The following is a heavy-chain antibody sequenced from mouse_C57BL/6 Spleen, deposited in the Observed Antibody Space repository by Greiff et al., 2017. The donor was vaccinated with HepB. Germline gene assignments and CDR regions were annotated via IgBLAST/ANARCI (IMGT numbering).Heavy chain of an antibody. CDR2: IRSKSNNYAT. J-gene: IGHJ4*01. Sequence: EVKVEESGGGLVQPKGSLKLSCAASGFSFNTYAMNWVRQAPGKGLEWVARIRSKSNNYATYYADSVKDRFTISRDDSESMLYLQMNNLKTEDTAMYYCVKWYHAMDYWGQGTSVTVSS. D-gene: IGHD2-1*01. CDR3: VKWYHAMDY. CDR1: GFSFNTYA. V-gene: IGHV10-1*01.